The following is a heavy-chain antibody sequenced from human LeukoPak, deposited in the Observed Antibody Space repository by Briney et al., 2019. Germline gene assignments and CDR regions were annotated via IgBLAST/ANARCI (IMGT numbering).Heavy chain of an antibody. V-gene: IGHV4-39*01. CDR1: GGSLISSHYY. CDR3: ASYYATGSSRFDY. Sequence: SETLSLTCTVSGGSLISSHYYWGWIRQPPGKGLEWIGSIHYSGSAHYNPSLKSRAIISVDTSKNRFSLRVSSVTAADTAVYYCASYYATGSSRFDYWGQGAPVTVSS. CDR2: IHYSGSA. J-gene: IGHJ4*02. D-gene: IGHD3-10*01.